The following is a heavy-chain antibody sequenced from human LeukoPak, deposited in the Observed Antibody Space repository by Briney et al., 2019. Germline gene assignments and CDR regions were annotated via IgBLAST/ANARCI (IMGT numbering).Heavy chain of an antibody. Sequence: SQTHSLTCAISGDSVSSNSAAWNWIRQSPSRGLEWLGRTYYRSKWYNDYAVSVKSRITIDPDTSKNQFSLQLNSVTPEDTAVYYCAREPSGSSGWYSTDNWFDPWAREPWSPSPQ. CDR2: TYYRSKWYN. V-gene: IGHV6-1*01. J-gene: IGHJ5*02. CDR1: GDSVSSNSAA. CDR3: AREPSGSSGWYSTDNWFDP. D-gene: IGHD6-19*01.